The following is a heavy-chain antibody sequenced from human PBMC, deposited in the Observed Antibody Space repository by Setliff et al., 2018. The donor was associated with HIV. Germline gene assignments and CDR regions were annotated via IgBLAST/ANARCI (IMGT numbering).Heavy chain of an antibody. CDR1: GGSISGYF. CDR3: ARDAGGSVGNYYFDY. CDR2: IYTSGST. Sequence: PSETLSLTCNVSGGSISGYFWTWIRQPAGKGLEWIGRIYTSGSTNYNPSLKNRVTISIDTSKKQFSLNLSSVTAADTAVYYCARDAGGSVGNYYFDYWGQGTQVTVSS. V-gene: IGHV4-4*07. D-gene: IGHD2-15*01. J-gene: IGHJ4*02.